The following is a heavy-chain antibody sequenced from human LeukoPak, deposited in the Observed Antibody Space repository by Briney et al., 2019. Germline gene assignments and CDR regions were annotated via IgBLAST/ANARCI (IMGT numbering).Heavy chain of an antibody. J-gene: IGHJ4*02. D-gene: IGHD3-10*01. CDR1: GGSISSSSYY. CDR3: ARGGAVRGVKFDY. V-gene: IGHV4-39*07. Sequence: PSETLSLTCTVSGGSISSSSYYWGWIRQPPGKGLEWIGSIYYSGSTYYNPSLKSRVTMSVDTSKNQFSLKLSSVTAADTAVYYCARGGAVRGVKFDYWGQGTLVTVSS. CDR2: IYYSGST.